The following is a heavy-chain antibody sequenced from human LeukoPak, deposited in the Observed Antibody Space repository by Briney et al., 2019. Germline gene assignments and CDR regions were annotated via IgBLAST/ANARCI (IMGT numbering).Heavy chain of an antibody. CDR3: ARNPPRYFN. J-gene: IGHJ4*02. D-gene: IGHD1-26*01. CDR1: GFTFSNYV. CDR2: IQQDGSEK. V-gene: IGHV3-7*05. Sequence: GGSLRLSCAASGFTFSNYVMSWVRQAPGKGLEWVANIQQDGSEKYYVDSVKGRFTISRDNAKNSLYLQMNSLRAEDTAVYYCARNPPRYFNWGQGTLVTVSS.